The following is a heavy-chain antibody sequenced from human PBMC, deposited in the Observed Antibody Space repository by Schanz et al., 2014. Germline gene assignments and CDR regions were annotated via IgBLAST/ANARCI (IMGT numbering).Heavy chain of an antibody. CDR3: AKDLAAVGVFDY. CDR1: GFTFRVFA. J-gene: IGHJ4*02. V-gene: IGHV3-23*01. D-gene: IGHD6-13*01. Sequence: VQLLESGGGLVQPGGSLRLSCAASGFTFRVFAMNWVRQAPGKGLEWVSALTGSGTTTYYADSVKGRFTISRDNSKNTLDLQMNSLRAEDTAIYYCAKDLAAVGVFDYWGQGSLVTVSS. CDR2: LTGSGTTT.